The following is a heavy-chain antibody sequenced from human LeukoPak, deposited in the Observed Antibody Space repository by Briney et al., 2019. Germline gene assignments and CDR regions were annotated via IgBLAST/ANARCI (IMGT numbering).Heavy chain of an antibody. J-gene: IGHJ4*02. CDR2: INHSGST. V-gene: IGHV4-34*01. CDR1: GGSFSGYY. D-gene: IGHD3-22*01. Sequence: SETLSLTCAVYGGSFSGYYWSWIRQPPGKGLEWIGEINHSGSTNYNPSLKSRVTISVDTSKNQFSLKLSSVTAADTAVYYCARHLSPYYYDGSGYFGYWGQGTLVTVSS. CDR3: ARHLSPYYYDGSGYFGY.